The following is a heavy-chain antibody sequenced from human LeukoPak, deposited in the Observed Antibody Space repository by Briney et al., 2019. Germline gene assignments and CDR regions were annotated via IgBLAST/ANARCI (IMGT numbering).Heavy chain of an antibody. CDR2: INPNSGGT. CDR3: AREYCSGGSCYRPFDY. Sequence: ASVTVSCKASGYTFTGYYMHWVRQAPGQGLEWMGWINPNSGGTNYAQKFQGRVTMTRDTSISTAYMELSRLRSDDTAVYYCAREYCSGGSCYRPFDYWGQGTLVTVSS. J-gene: IGHJ4*02. V-gene: IGHV1-2*02. CDR1: GYTFTGYY. D-gene: IGHD2-15*01.